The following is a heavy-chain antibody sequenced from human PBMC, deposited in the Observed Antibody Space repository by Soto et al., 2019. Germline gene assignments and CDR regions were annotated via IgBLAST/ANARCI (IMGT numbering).Heavy chain of an antibody. D-gene: IGHD1-26*01. V-gene: IGHV4-39*01. CDR1: GCSISSSNYY. CDR3: ATQEVGGSYVYTFDP. CDR2: FYYSGST. Sequence: QLQLQESGPGLVKPSETLSLTCTVSGCSISSSNYYWGWIRQPPGKGLEWIGSFYYSGSTYYNPTLKSRDTISVDTSKHQFSLKLRSVTAADTAVYYCATQEVGGSYVYTFDPWGQGTLVTVSS. J-gene: IGHJ5*02.